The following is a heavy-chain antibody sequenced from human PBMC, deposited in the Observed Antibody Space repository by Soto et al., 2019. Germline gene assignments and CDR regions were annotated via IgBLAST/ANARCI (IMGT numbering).Heavy chain of an antibody. V-gene: IGHV3-33*01. CDR1: GFTFSSYG. Sequence: QVQLVESGGGVVKPGRSLRLSCAASGFTFSSYGMHWVRQAPGKGLEWVAVIWYGGSNKYYADSVKGRFTISRDNSKNTLYLQMNSLRAEDTAVYYCARDTFSYAGWEPAPFDYWGQGTLVTVSS. CDR3: ARDTFSYAGWEPAPFDY. J-gene: IGHJ4*02. CDR2: IWYGGSNK. D-gene: IGHD1-26*01.